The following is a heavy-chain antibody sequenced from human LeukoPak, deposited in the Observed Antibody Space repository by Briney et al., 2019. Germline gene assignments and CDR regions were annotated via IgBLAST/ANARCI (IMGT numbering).Heavy chain of an antibody. CDR1: GYTFTSYG. D-gene: IGHD3-3*01. CDR2: ISAYNGNT. CDR3: ARGGRYYDFWSGYYWFDP. V-gene: IGHV1-18*01. Sequence: ASVKVSCKASGYTFTSYGISWVRQAPGQGLEWMGWISAYNGNTNYAQKLQGRVTMTTDTSTSTAYMELRSLRSDDTAVYYCARGGRYYDFWSGYYWFDPWGQGTLVTVSS. J-gene: IGHJ5*02.